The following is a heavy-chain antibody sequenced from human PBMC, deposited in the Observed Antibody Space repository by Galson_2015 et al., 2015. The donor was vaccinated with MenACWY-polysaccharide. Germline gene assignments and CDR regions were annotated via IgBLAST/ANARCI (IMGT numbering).Heavy chain of an antibody. CDR3: AKEGWAAGTLYYFDY. V-gene: IGHV3-23*01. D-gene: IGHD6-13*01. CDR2: ISGSGGST. Sequence: SLRLSCAASGFTFSSYAMSWVRQAPGKGLEWVSAISGSGGSTYYADSVKGRSTISRDNSKNTLYLQMNSLRAEDTAVYYCAKEGWAAGTLYYFDYWGRGTLVTVSS. CDR1: GFTFSSYA. J-gene: IGHJ4*02.